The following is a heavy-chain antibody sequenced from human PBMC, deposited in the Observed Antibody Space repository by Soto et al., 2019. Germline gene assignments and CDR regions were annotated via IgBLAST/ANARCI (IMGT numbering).Heavy chain of an antibody. Sequence: SVKVSCKASRGTFSSYAISWVRQAPGQGLEWMGGIIPIFGTANYAQKFQGRVTITADRSTSTAYMELSSLRSEDTAVYYCASSHQYDSSGWYAYYYYGMDVWGQGTTVTVSS. CDR2: IIPIFGTA. J-gene: IGHJ6*02. CDR3: ASSHQYDSSGWYAYYYYGMDV. V-gene: IGHV1-69*06. D-gene: IGHD6-19*01. CDR1: RGTFSSYA.